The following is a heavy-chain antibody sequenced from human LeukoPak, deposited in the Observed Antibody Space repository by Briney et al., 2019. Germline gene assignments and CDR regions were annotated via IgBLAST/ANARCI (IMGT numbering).Heavy chain of an antibody. Sequence: SETLSLTCAVYGGSFSGYYWSWIRQPPGKGLEWIGEINHSGSTNYNPSLKSRVTISVDTSKNQFSLKLSSVTAADTAVYFCARGPPTDYYDSSGFYYVFDYWGQGTLVSVSS. V-gene: IGHV4-34*01. CDR2: INHSGST. CDR3: ARGPPTDYYDSSGFYYVFDY. CDR1: GGSFSGYY. D-gene: IGHD3-22*01. J-gene: IGHJ4*02.